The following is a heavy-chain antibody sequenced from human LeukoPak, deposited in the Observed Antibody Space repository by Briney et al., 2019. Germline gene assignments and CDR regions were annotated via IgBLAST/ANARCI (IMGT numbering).Heavy chain of an antibody. CDR2: MNSNSGNT. J-gene: IGHJ6*03. Sequence: ASVKVSCKASGYTFTSYDINWVRQATGQGLEWMGWMNSNSGNTGYAQKFQGRVTMTRNTSISTAYMELSSLRSEDTAVYYCASHSSSAAYYYYYMDVWGKGTTVTVSS. CDR1: GYTFTSYD. V-gene: IGHV1-8*01. CDR3: ASHSSSAAYYYYYMDV. D-gene: IGHD6-6*01.